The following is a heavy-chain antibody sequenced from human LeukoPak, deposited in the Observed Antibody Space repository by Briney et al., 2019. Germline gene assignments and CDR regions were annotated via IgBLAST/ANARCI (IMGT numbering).Heavy chain of an antibody. D-gene: IGHD6-19*01. CDR2: ISAYNGNT. CDR3: ARGPKEQWLVENWFDP. CDR1: GYTFNTYG. J-gene: IGHJ5*02. V-gene: IGHV1-18*01. Sequence: GASVKVSCKASGYTFNTYGITWVRQAPGQGLEWMGWISAYNGNTNYAQKLQGRVTMTTDTSTSTAYMELRSLRSDDTAVYYCARGPKEQWLVENWFDPWGQGTLVTVSS.